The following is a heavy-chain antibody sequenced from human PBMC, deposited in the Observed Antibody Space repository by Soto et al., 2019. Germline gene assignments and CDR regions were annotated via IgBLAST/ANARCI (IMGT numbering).Heavy chain of an antibody. CDR1: GYTFTTYG. V-gene: IGHV1-18*01. CDR2: VSTYNGER. CDR3: GRNNLYTYSDS. D-gene: IGHD1-1*01. J-gene: IGHJ4*02. Sequence: QVQLVQSGAEVKKPGDLVKVSCKASGYTFTTYGISWVRQAPGQGLEWMGWVSTYNGERSYVQKFQGRVTMTTDTSTSTAYMELRNLRSDDTAVYYCGRNNLYTYSDSWGQGTLVTVSS.